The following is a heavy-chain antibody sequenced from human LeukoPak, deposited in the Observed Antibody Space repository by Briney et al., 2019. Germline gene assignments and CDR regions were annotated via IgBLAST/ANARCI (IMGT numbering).Heavy chain of an antibody. Sequence: GGSLRLSCAASGFTVSSNYMSWVRQAPGKGLEWVSVIYSGGSTYYADSVKGRFTISRDNSKNTLYLQMNSLRAEDTAVYYCARGIVGAAPLDYWGQGTLVTASS. D-gene: IGHD1-26*01. CDR3: ARGIVGAAPLDY. J-gene: IGHJ4*02. V-gene: IGHV3-66*01. CDR1: GFTVSSNY. CDR2: IYSGGST.